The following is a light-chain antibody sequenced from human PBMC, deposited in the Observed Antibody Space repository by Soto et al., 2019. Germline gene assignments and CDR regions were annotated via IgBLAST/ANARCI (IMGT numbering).Light chain of an antibody. CDR1: SSDVGGYNY. CDR2: DVS. Sequence: QSALTQPASVSGSPGQSITISCTGTSSDVGGYNYVSWYQQHPGKATKLMIYDVSHRPSGVSNRFSGSKSGNTASLTISGLQAEDEADYYCSSYTSSSTPLYVFGTGTKVTVL. V-gene: IGLV2-14*01. J-gene: IGLJ1*01. CDR3: SSYTSSSTPLYV.